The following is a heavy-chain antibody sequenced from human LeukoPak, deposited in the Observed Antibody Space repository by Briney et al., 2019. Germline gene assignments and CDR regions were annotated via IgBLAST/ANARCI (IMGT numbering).Heavy chain of an antibody. CDR1: GYTFTNYH. CDR2: INTNTGNP. V-gene: IGHV7-4-1*02. J-gene: IGHJ4*02. Sequence: VASVTVSCTASGYTFTNYHIAWVRQAPGQGLEWMGWINTNTGNPTYAQGFTGRFVFSLDTSVSTAYLEISSLKAEDTAVYYCARDRLADYWGQGTLVTVSS. CDR3: ARDRLADY.